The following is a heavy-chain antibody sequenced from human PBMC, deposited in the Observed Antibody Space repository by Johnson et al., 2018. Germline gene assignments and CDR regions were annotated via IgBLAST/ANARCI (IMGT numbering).Heavy chain of an antibody. J-gene: IGHJ3*02. CDR2: SIPIFGTA. CDR1: GGTFSSYA. CDR3: ARGFKYYYDSSGDDAFDI. Sequence: VQLVESGAEVKKPGSSVKVSCKASGGTFSSYAISWVRQAPGQGLEWMGGSIPIFGTANDAQKFQGRVTITADESTSTAYMDLSSLRSEDTAVYYWARGFKYYYDSSGDDAFDIWGQGTMVTVSS. V-gene: IGHV1-69*01. D-gene: IGHD3-22*01.